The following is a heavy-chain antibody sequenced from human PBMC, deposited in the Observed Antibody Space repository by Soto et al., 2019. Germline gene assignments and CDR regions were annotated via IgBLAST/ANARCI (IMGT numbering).Heavy chain of an antibody. Sequence: QVQLVQSGSELKKPGASVKVSCKVPESDGIAWVRQARGQGLEWMGWINRYNGITNYAYNIQDIVTMTIDTTTSTGYMELRSRRSDDTAVYYCANQGNSLMDVWGQGTTVTVSS. CDR3: ANQGNSLMDV. V-gene: IGHV1-18*01. CDR1: ESDG. CDR2: INRYNGIT. J-gene: IGHJ6*02.